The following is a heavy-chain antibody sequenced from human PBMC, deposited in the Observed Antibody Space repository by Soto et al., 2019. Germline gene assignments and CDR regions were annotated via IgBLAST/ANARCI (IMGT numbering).Heavy chain of an antibody. Sequence: PGGSLRLSCAGSGFTFDDYAIHWVRQTPGKGLEWVSSISWVSDGIGYADSVKGRFTISRDNAKRSLYLQMMSLTAEDTAIYYCVRGGGGGLFDPWGQGTMVTVSS. V-gene: IGHV3-9*01. CDR1: GFTFDDYA. CDR2: ISWVSDGI. J-gene: IGHJ5*02. D-gene: IGHD2-15*01. CDR3: VRGGGGGLFDP.